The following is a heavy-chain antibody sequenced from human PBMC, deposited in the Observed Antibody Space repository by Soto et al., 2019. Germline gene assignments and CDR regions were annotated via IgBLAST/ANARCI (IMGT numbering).Heavy chain of an antibody. J-gene: IGHJ4*02. D-gene: IGHD1-1*01. CDR3: ARRRYGDY. Sequence: QVHLVQSGAEVKKPGASVKVSCKASGYTFTSYGITWVRQAPGQGLEWMGWISAHNGNTNYEQTLEGRGTVTTDTSTTTAYMASMSLRSNDTAVNNSARRRYGDYWCQGDLVSVPS. CDR1: GYTFTSYG. V-gene: IGHV1-18*01. CDR2: ISAHNGNT.